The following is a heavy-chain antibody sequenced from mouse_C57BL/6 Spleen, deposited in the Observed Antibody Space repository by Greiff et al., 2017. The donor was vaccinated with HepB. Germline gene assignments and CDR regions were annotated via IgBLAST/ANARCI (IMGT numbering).Heavy chain of an antibody. CDR3: ARDYYGSRYYFDY. J-gene: IGHJ2*01. V-gene: IGHV1-61*01. Sequence: VQLQQPGAELVRPGSSVKLSCKASGYTFTSYWMDWVKQRPGQGLEWIGNIYPSDSETHYNQKFKDKATLTVDKSSSTAYMQLSSLTSEDSAVYYCARDYYGSRYYFDYWGQGTTLTVSS. CDR1: GYTFTSYW. D-gene: IGHD1-1*01. CDR2: IYPSDSET.